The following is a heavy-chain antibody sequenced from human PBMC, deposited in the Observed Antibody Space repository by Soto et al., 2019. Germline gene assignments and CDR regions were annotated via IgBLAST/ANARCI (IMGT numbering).Heavy chain of an antibody. J-gene: IGHJ4*02. CDR2: IRAKSNKYAT. CDR1: GFSFSGSA. CDR3: NSGSYYSSI. V-gene: IGHV3-73*01. D-gene: IGHD1-26*01. Sequence: GGSLRLSCAASGFSFSGSAIHWVRQASGKGLEWVGRIRAKSNKYATLYAESLKGRFTISRDDSQSTAYLEMNSLKTEGTAVYYCNSGSYYSSIWGQGTLVTVSS.